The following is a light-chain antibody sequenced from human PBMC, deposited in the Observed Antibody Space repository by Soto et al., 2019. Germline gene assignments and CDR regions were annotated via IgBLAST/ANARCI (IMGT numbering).Light chain of an antibody. V-gene: IGLV1-47*01. CDR3: AAWDASLRGV. J-gene: IGLJ2*01. Sequence: QSVLTQPPSASGTPGQRVTISCSGSSSNIGSNYVYWYQQLPGTAPKLLIYRNDQRPSGVPDRFSGSKSGTSASLAIIGLRSEDEADYYCAAWDASLRGVFGGGTKLTVL. CDR1: SSNIGSNY. CDR2: RND.